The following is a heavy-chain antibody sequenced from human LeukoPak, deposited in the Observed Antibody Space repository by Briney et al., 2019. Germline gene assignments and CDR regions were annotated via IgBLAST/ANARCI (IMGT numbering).Heavy chain of an antibody. Sequence: GGSLGLSCAASGFTFDDYAMHWVRQAPGKGLEWVSLISWDGGSTYYADSVKGRFTISRDNSKNSLYLQMNSLRAEDTALYYCAKGTAEYCSSTSCYLDAFDIWGQGTMVTVSS. CDR3: AKGTAEYCSSTSCYLDAFDI. CDR1: GFTFDDYA. D-gene: IGHD2-2*01. V-gene: IGHV3-43D*03. J-gene: IGHJ3*02. CDR2: ISWDGGST.